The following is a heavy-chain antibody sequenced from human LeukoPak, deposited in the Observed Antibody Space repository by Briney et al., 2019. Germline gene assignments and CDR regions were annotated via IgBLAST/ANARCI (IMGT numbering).Heavy chain of an antibody. V-gene: IGHV3-23*01. CDR2: LYGGGHGR. J-gene: IGHJ4*02. CDR1: GFPFGDFA. CDR3: AKFEGALTHNYCSDY. Sequence: GGSLRLSCIASGFPFGDFAMGWVRQAPGKGLEWVSGLYGGGHGRVYTDSVRGRFTVSRDNSGNTLYLQMNSLRAEDTAIYYCAKFEGALTHNYCSDYWGQGTLVTVSS. D-gene: IGHD1-1*01.